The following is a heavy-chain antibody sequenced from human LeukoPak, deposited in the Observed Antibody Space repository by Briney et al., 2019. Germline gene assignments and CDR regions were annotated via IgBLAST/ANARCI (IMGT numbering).Heavy chain of an antibody. D-gene: IGHD1-26*01. J-gene: IGHJ4*02. CDR2: MNPGDSET. CDR3: ARLGIGEGAIDY. Sequence: GESLKISCKGPGYSFSTYWIGWVRQMSGKGLEWMGIMNPGDSETRYSPSFQGQVTISADKSISTAYVQWSSLKASDTAMYYCARLGIGEGAIDYWGQGTLVTVSS. V-gene: IGHV5-51*01. CDR1: GYSFSTYW.